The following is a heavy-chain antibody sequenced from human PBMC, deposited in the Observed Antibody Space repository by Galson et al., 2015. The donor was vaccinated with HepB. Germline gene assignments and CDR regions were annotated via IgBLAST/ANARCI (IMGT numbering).Heavy chain of an antibody. V-gene: IGHV5-10-1*01. D-gene: IGHD1-14*01. J-gene: IGHJ6*02. CDR3: ARHSRTGGAGYFYGLDV. Sequence: QSGAEVKKPGESLRISCKGSGYSFSSHWITWVRQMPGKGLEWMGRIDPSDSEINYSPPFQGHVTITADKAISTAYLQWSSLKASGTAMYYCARHSRTGGAGYFYGLDVWGQGTTVTVSS. CDR1: GYSFSSHW. CDR2: IDPSDSEI.